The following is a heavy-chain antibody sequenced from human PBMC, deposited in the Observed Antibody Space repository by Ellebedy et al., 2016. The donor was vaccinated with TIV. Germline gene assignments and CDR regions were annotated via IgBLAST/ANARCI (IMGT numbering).Heavy chain of an antibody. D-gene: IGHD6-19*01. CDR1: GFSFSAYT. Sequence: GESLKISXTGSGFSFSAYTMTWVRHTPDKGLEWVANINQDGDKTYYVDSLKGRFTISRDNTESKVYLQMSSLRAEDTGVYYCARGEEAVAGFFDYWGQGTLVTVSS. CDR2: INQDGDKT. V-gene: IGHV3-7*01. CDR3: ARGEEAVAGFFDY. J-gene: IGHJ4*02.